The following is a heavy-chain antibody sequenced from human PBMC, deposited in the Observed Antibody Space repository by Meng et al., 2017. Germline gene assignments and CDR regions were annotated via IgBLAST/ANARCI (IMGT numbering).Heavy chain of an antibody. J-gene: IGHJ5*02. Sequence: QVQLVQSGAEVKKSGASVKVSCKASGYTFTSYGISWVRQAPGQGLEWMGWISAYNGNTNYAQKLQGRVTMSTDTSTSTAYMELRSLRSDDTAVYYCARSVQRITIFGVVIANWFDPWGQGTLVTVSS. D-gene: IGHD3-3*01. V-gene: IGHV1-18*01. CDR3: ARSVQRITIFGVVIANWFDP. CDR2: ISAYNGNT. CDR1: GYTFTSYG.